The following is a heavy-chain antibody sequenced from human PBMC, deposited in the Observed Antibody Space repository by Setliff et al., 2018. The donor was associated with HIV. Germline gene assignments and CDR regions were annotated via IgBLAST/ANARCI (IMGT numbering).Heavy chain of an antibody. CDR1: GGSFSGYY. Sequence: LSLTCAVYGGSFSGYYWSWIRQPPGKGLEWIGEVTHSGRTNYNPSLESRVTTSVDASKKQFSLRLTSVTAADTAVYYCARGVRDNSGWSSYYFDYWGQGTLVTVSS. CDR3: ARGVRDNSGWSSYYFDY. D-gene: IGHD6-19*01. V-gene: IGHV4-34*01. J-gene: IGHJ4*02. CDR2: VTHSGRT.